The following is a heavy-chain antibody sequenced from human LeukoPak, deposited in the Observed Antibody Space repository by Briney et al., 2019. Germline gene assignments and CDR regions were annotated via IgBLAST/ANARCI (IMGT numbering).Heavy chain of an antibody. V-gene: IGHV3-73*01. D-gene: IGHD3-22*01. J-gene: IGHJ6*03. Sequence: PGGSLRLTCAASGFTFSGSAMHWVRQASGKGLEWVGRIRSKANSYATAYAASVKGRFTISRDDSKNTAYLQMNSLKTEDTAVYYCTVTGYYDSSGYYPNYYYYYYMDVWGKGTTVTVSS. CDR1: GFTFSGSA. CDR2: IRSKANSYAT. CDR3: TVTGYYDSSGYYPNYYYYYYMDV.